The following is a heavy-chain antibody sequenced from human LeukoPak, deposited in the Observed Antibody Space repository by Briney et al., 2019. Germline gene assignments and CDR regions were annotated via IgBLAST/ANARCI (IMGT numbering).Heavy chain of an antibody. Sequence: GGSLRLSCAASGFTVSSNYMSWVRQAPGKGLEWVSVIYSGGDTYYADSVKGRFTISRDNSKNTLFLQMNSLRAEDTAVYYCARDRGIAAVGGRGMDVWGQGTTVTVSS. CDR2: IYSGGDT. J-gene: IGHJ6*02. D-gene: IGHD6-13*01. CDR3: ARDRGIAAVGGRGMDV. V-gene: IGHV3-66*01. CDR1: GFTVSSNY.